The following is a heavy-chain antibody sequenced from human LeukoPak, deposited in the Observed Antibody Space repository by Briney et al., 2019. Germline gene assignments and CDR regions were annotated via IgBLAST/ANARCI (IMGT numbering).Heavy chain of an antibody. Sequence: PGGSLRLSCAASGFTFSSCAMSWVRQAPGKGLEWVGANSGSGGWAYYADAVKGRFTISRDNPKNTLSLQMNSLRADDTALYYCAKDRPGYDRTIESWGQGTLVSVSS. CDR2: NSGSGGWA. V-gene: IGHV3-23*01. D-gene: IGHD2-15*01. CDR1: GFTFSSCA. CDR3: AKDRPGYDRTIES. J-gene: IGHJ4*02.